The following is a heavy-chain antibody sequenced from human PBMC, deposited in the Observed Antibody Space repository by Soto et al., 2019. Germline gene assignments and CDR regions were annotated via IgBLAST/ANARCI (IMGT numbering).Heavy chain of an antibody. V-gene: IGHV3-30*18. J-gene: IGHJ6*02. CDR2: ISYDGSNK. CDR3: AKDNGMDV. CDR1: GFTFSSYG. Sequence: GGSLRLSCAASGFTFSSYGMHWVRQAPGKGLEWVAVISYDGSNKYYADSVKGRFTISRDNSKNTLYLQMNSLRAEDTAVYYCAKDNGMDVWGQGTTVTVSS.